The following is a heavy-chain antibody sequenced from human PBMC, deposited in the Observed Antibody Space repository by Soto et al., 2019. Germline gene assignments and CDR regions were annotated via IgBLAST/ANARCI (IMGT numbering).Heavy chain of an antibody. CDR2: INPNSGGT. V-gene: IGHV1-2*02. J-gene: IGHJ6*02. D-gene: IGHD2-2*03. CDR3: ARDHGYCSSTSCHYYYGMDV. Sequence: ASVKVSCKASGYTFTGYYMHWVRQAPGQGLEWMGWINPNSGGTNYAQKLQGRVTMTTDTSTSTAYMELRSLRSDDTAVYYCARDHGYCSSTSCHYYYGMDVWGQGTTVTVSS. CDR1: GYTFTGYY.